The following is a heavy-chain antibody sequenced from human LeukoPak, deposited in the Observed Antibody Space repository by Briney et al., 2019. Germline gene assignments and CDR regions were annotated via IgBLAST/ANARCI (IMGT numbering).Heavy chain of an antibody. CDR2: ISGDLGNL. D-gene: IGHD3-10*01. Sequence: GGSLRLSYAASGFTFSRYAMSWVRQAPGKGLEWVSAISGDLGNLYYADSVKGRFTISRDNSKNTLYLQMGSLRAEDTAVYYCVKDALPRGANWFDPWGQGTLVIVSS. J-gene: IGHJ5*02. CDR1: GFTFSRYA. CDR3: VKDALPRGANWFDP. V-gene: IGHV3-23*01.